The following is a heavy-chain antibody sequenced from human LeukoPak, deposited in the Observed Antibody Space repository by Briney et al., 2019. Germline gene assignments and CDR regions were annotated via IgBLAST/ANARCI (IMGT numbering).Heavy chain of an antibody. CDR2: INHSGST. V-gene: IGHV4-61*08. CDR3: ARGDFWSLKGNYFDY. D-gene: IGHD3-3*01. CDR1: GGSISSGDYY. J-gene: IGHJ4*02. Sequence: SETLSLTCTVSGGSISSGDYYWSWIRQPPGKGLEWIGEINHSGSTNYNPSLKSRVTISVDTSKNQFSLKLHSVTAADTAIYYCARGDFWSLKGNYFDYWGQGTPVTVSS.